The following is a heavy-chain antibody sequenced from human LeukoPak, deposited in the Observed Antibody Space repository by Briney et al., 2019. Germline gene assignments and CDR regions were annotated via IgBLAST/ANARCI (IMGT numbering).Heavy chain of an antibody. D-gene: IGHD6-19*01. CDR3: ARTYGSGWCLDY. CDR1: GFSLTTSGMS. V-gene: IGHV2-70*19. CDR2: IDWDDDK. J-gene: IGHJ4*02. Sequence: SGPTLVNPTQTLTLTCTFSGFSLTTSGMSLSWVRQSPGKTLEWLGRIDWDDDKHYSPSPKTRLTISKDTSKNQAVLTMTNMDPVDTGTYYCARTYGSGWCLDYWGQGTLVTVSS.